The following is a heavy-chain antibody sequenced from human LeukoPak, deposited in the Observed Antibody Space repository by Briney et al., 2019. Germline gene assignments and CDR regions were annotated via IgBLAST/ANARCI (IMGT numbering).Heavy chain of an antibody. J-gene: IGHJ4*02. CDR1: AGFISNYY. CDR3: ARRAGVDTAMVWDY. CDR2: IYTSGSS. D-gene: IGHD5-18*01. V-gene: IGHV4-4*07. Sequence: SETLSLTCSVSAGFISNYYWSWIRQPAGKGLEWIGRIYTSGSSNYNPSLQSRVTMSVDTSKNQFSLKVRSVTAADTAVYYCARRAGVDTAMVWDYWGQGTLVTVSS.